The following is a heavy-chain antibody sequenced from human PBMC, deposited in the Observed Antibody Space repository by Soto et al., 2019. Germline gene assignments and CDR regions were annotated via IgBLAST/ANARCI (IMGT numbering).Heavy chain of an antibody. D-gene: IGHD3-10*01. V-gene: IGHV1-24*01. CDR3: ATHRGDYYGSGSYTDRNYYYYGMDV. J-gene: IGHJ6*02. CDR2: FDPEDGET. Sequence: ASVKVSCKVSGYTLTELSMHWVRQAPGKGLEWMGGFDPEDGETIYAQKFQGRVTMTEDTSTGTAYMELSSLRSEDTAVYYCATHRGDYYGSGSYTDRNYYYYGMDVWGQGTTVTVSS. CDR1: GYTLTELS.